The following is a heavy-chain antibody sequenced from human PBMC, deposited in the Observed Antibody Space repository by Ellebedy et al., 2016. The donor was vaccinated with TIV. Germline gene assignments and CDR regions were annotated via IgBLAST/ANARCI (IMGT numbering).Heavy chain of an antibody. CDR2: INTDGRTI. CDR1: GFTFSSYW. CDR3: ARAGSYRFDY. J-gene: IGHJ4*02. Sequence: GESLKTSCAASGFTFSSYWMHWVRQAPGKGLVWVSRINTDGRTIDYADSVKGRFTISRDNAKNTLYLQMNSLRLEDTGVYFCARAGSYRFDYWGQGSLVTVSS. D-gene: IGHD1-26*01. V-gene: IGHV3-74*01.